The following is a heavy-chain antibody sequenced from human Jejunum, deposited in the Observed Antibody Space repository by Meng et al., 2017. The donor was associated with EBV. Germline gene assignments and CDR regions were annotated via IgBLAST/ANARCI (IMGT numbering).Heavy chain of an antibody. D-gene: IGHD2-21*02. Sequence: QVSRPGLVKPSRTLSPTCAASGASIDNRTWEGCVHQSPERGLEWIGKIDYSGGTNYNPSLKILGTILVDRSENHFSLLRSAVTAADTAAYYCVRGGDYCLVYWGQGTLVTVSS. J-gene: IGHJ4*02. V-gene: IGHV4-4*02. CDR3: VRGGDYCLVY. CDR1: GASIDNRTW. CDR2: IDYSGGT.